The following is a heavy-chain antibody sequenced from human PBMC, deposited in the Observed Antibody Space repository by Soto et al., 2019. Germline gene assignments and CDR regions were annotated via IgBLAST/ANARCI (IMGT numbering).Heavy chain of an antibody. J-gene: IGHJ5*02. D-gene: IGHD3-3*01. Sequence: GASVKVSCKASGYTFTSYYMHWVRQAPGQGLEWMGIINPSGGSTSYAQKFQGRVTMTRDTSTSTVYMELSSLRSEDTAVYYCARDTPYDFWGGYYRPPVNWFDPWGQGTLVTVSS. CDR3: ARDTPYDFWGGYYRPPVNWFDP. CDR1: GYTFTSYY. CDR2: INPSGGST. V-gene: IGHV1-46*01.